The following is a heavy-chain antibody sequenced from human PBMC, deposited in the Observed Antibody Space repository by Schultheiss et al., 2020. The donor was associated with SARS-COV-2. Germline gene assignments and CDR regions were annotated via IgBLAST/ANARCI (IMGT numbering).Heavy chain of an antibody. Sequence: SETLSLTCTVSGGSISSGSYYWSWIRQPAGKGLEWIGRIYTSGSTNYNPSLKSRVTISVDTSKNQFSLKLSSVTAADTAVYYCATVSSDSSGYYYVWSAFDIWGQGTMVTVSS. CDR2: IYTSGST. V-gene: IGHV4-61*02. D-gene: IGHD3-22*01. CDR1: GGSISSGSYY. CDR3: ATVSSDSSGYYYVWSAFDI. J-gene: IGHJ3*02.